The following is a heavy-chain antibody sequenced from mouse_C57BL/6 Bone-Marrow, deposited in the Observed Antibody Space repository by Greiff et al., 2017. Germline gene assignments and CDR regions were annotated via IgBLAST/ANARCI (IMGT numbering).Heavy chain of an antibody. CDR3: ANLTGTTWFAY. V-gene: IGHV1-81*01. D-gene: IGHD4-1*01. CDR2: IYPRSGNT. CDR1: GYTFTSYG. J-gene: IGHJ3*01. Sequence: VQRVESGAELARPGASVKLSCKASGYTFTSYGISWVKQRTGQGLEWIGEIYPRSGNTYYNEKFKGKATLTADKSSSTAYMELRSLTSEDSAVYFCANLTGTTWFAYWGQGTLVTVSA.